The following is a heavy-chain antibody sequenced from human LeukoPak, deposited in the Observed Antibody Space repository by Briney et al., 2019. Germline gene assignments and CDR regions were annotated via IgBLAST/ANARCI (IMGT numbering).Heavy chain of an antibody. CDR2: ISYDGSNK. CDR3: ARAARGGCSGGSCYASLMIMNFDY. V-gene: IGHV3-30*04. Sequence: PGRSLRLSCAASGFTFSSYAMHWVRQAPGKGLEWVAVISYDGSNKYYADSVKGRFTISRDNSKNTLYLQMNSLRAEDTAVYYCARAARGGCSGGSCYASLMIMNFDYWGQGTLVTVSS. CDR1: GFTFSSYA. J-gene: IGHJ4*02. D-gene: IGHD2-15*01.